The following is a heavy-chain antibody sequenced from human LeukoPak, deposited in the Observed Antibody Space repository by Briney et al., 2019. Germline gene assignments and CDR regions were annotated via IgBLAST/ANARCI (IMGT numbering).Heavy chain of an antibody. Sequence: GGSLRLSCAASGFTFSIYAMIWVRQAPGKGLEVCSSIIGSGGNTYYADSVKGRFTISRDNSKNTLYLQMHSLRAEDTAVYYCAKDQLRYFDWFPSLDYWGQGTLVTVSS. J-gene: IGHJ4*02. V-gene: IGHV3-23*01. CDR2: IIGSGGNT. CDR1: GFTFSIYA. D-gene: IGHD3-9*01. CDR3: AKDQLRYFDWFPSLDY.